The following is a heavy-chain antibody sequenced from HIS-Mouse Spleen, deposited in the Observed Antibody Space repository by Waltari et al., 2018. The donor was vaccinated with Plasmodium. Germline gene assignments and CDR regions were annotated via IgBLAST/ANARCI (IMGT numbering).Heavy chain of an antibody. CDR3: ARAEIVGAFDI. D-gene: IGHD5-12*01. J-gene: IGHJ3*02. V-gene: IGHV4-59*01. CDR2: IYYSGST. CDR1: GGSISSYY. Sequence: QVQLQESGPGLVKPSETLSLTCTVSGGSISSYYWSWIRQPPGKGLEWIGYIYYSGSTTYNPSLRSLVTISVDTSKNQFSLKLSSVTAADTAVYYCARAEIVGAFDIWGQGTMVTVSS.